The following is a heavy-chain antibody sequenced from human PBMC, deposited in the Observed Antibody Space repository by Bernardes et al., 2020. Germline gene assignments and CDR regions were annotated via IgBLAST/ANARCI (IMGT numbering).Heavy chain of an antibody. D-gene: IGHD1-7*01. CDR3: ARGWWAGIPGTASPPTPSRGWLDP. Sequence: SETLSLTCAVYGASFSNYYWTWIRQSPGKGLEWIGEIHHSGSTNYNPSLQSRLTISIDTSKNQVSLKLTSVTAADSAVYYCARGWWAGIPGTASPPTPSRGWLDPWGQGTRVTVSS. CDR1: GASFSNYY. CDR2: IHHSGST. V-gene: IGHV4-34*01. J-gene: IGHJ5*02.